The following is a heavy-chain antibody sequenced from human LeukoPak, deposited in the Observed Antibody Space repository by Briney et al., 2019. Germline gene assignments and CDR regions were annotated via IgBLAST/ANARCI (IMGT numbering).Heavy chain of an antibody. V-gene: IGHV3-23*01. CDR1: GFTFSSYA. CDR3: AKASWVSSADAVL. CDR2: LRGDGST. Sequence: PGGSLRLSCVASGFTFSSYAMSWVRQAPARGLEWVASLRGDGSTFYADSVKGRFTLSRDESRNTVYLQLTYLRVEDTAVHYCAKASWVSSADAVLWGQGTPVTVSS. D-gene: IGHD3-16*01. J-gene: IGHJ4*02.